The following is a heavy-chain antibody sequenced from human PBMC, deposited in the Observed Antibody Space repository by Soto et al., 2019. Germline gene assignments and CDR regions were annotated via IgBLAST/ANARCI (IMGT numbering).Heavy chain of an antibody. CDR3: ARERPERGKDV. D-gene: IGHD6-25*01. CDR1: GGTFSSSA. CDR2: IIPVFGTA. J-gene: IGHJ6*02. Sequence: QVQLVQSGAEVKKPGSSVKVSCKASGGTFSSSAISWVRQAPGQGLEWMGAIIPVFGTAHDAQTFQGIVTITADKPTSTAYIELSRLRSEHTAVYCCARERPERGKDVWGQGTTVTVSS. V-gene: IGHV1-69*06.